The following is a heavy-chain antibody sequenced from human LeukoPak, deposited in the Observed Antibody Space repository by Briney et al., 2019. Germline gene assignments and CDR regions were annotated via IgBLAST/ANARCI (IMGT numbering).Heavy chain of an antibody. J-gene: IGHJ4*02. D-gene: IGHD4-23*01. CDR1: GFTFSSYW. Sequence: QPGGSLRLSCAVSGFTFSSYWMHWVRQAPGKGLVWVSRIDRDGSRINYADSVKGRFTISRDNGKNTLFLRMNSLRAEDAAVYYCVRGNDYGGPHYWGQGTLVTVSS. CDR2: IDRDGSRI. V-gene: IGHV3-74*01. CDR3: VRGNDYGGPHY.